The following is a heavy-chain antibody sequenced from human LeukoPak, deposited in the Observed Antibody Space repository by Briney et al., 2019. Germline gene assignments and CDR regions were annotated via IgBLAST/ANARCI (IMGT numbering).Heavy chain of an antibody. D-gene: IGHD3-22*01. J-gene: IGHJ3*02. CDR2: INHSGST. Sequence: KPSETLSLTCAVYGGSFSGYYWSWIRQPPGKGLEWIGEINHSGSTNYNPSLKSRVTMSVDTSKNQFSLKLSSVTAAHTAVYYCASSTRVYDSDGDDAFDIWGQGTMVTVSS. CDR3: ASSTRVYDSDGDDAFDI. CDR1: GGSFSGYY. V-gene: IGHV4-34*01.